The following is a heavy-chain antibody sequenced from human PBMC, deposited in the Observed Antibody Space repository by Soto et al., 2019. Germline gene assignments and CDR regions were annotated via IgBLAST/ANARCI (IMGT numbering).Heavy chain of an antibody. Sequence: SETLSLTCTVSGASISSVPNYWNWVRQHPGKGLEWIGSISYSGSTYYNPSLRSRVTISVDTSKNQFSLKLNSVTTADTAVYYCAREGACTGNTCYVGYFDYWGQGALVTVSS. J-gene: IGHJ4*02. CDR2: ISYSGST. V-gene: IGHV4-31*03. CDR1: GASISSVPNY. D-gene: IGHD2-2*01. CDR3: AREGACTGNTCYVGYFDY.